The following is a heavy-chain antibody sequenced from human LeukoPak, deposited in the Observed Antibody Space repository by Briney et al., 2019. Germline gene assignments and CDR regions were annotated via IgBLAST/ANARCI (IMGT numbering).Heavy chain of an antibody. CDR2: ISAYNGNT. V-gene: IGHV1-18*01. Sequence: PRASVKVSCKASGYTFTSYGISWVRQAPGQGLEWMGWISAYNGNTNYAQKLQGRVTMTTDTSTSTAYMELRSLRSDDTAVYYCASGDCSGGSCYFADAFDIWGQGTMVTVSS. CDR1: GYTFTSYG. J-gene: IGHJ3*02. CDR3: ASGDCSGGSCYFADAFDI. D-gene: IGHD2-15*01.